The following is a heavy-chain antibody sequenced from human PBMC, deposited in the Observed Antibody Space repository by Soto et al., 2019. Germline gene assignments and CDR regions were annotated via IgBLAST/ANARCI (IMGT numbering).Heavy chain of an antibody. CDR1: GYIFVNYG. CDR3: AMVENYVTPTPQDV. D-gene: IGHD3-16*01. J-gene: IGHJ6*02. V-gene: IGHV1-18*01. Sequence: QVQLVQSGDEVRKPGSSVKVSCKASGYIFVNYGIAWVRQAPGQGLEWMGWISPYSGNTHYARKVQGRLTMTTDTSTSTAYMDLGSLTSDDTAVYYWAMVENYVTPTPQDVWGQGTTVTVSS. CDR2: ISPYSGNT.